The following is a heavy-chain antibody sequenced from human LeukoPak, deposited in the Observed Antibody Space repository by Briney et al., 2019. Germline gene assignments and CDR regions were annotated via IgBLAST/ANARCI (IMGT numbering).Heavy chain of an antibody. D-gene: IGHD3-22*01. Sequence: GGSLRLSYAPSGXTFSSYAMSWVRQAPGKGLESVAVISGGGSGTYYADSVRGRFTISRDNSKNTVYLQMNSLRAEDTAIYYCAKAVGSSGYFSRDAFDIWGQGTMVTVSS. J-gene: IGHJ3*02. V-gene: IGHV3-23*01. CDR2: ISGGGSGT. CDR1: GXTFSSYA. CDR3: AKAVGSSGYFSRDAFDI.